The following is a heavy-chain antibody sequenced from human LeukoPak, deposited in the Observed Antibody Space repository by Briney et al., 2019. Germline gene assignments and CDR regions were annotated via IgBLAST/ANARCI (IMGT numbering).Heavy chain of an antibody. CDR2: IKEDGSDI. CDR1: GFTFTSYS. CDR3: AREWWFLDY. J-gene: IGHJ4*02. Sequence: AGGSLRLSCAASGFTFTSYSMTWVRQAPGRGLEWVARIKEDGSDINYVDSVKGRFILSRDNAKNSVYLQMNSLGAEDTAVYYCAREWWFLDYWGQGTLVTVSS. V-gene: IGHV3-7*05. D-gene: IGHD2-15*01.